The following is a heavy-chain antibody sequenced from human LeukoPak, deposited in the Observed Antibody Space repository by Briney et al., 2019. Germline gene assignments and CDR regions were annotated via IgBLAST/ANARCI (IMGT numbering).Heavy chain of an antibody. CDR3: ARSSSWYSRGYYYYMDV. J-gene: IGHJ6*03. CDR2: INPNSGGT. Sequence: ASVKVSCKASGYTFTGYYMHWVRQAPGQGLEWMGWINPNSGGTNYAQKFQGRVTMTRDTSISTAYMELSRLRSDDTAVYYCARSSSWYSRGYYYYMDVWGKGTTVTISS. V-gene: IGHV1-2*02. D-gene: IGHD6-13*01. CDR1: GYTFTGYY.